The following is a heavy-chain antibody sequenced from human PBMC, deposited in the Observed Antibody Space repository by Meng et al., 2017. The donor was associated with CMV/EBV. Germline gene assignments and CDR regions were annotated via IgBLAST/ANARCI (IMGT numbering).Heavy chain of an antibody. CDR1: GFDFSSYW. V-gene: IGHV3-74*01. J-gene: IGHJ4*02. CDR3: RGSGWDDY. D-gene: IGHD6-19*01. CDR2: ISRDGTTI. Sequence: GGPLRLSCAASGFDFSSYWMHWVRQAPGKGLVWVSRISRDGTTINYADSVRGRFTISRDNAKNTVYLEMNNLRVEDTAVYYCRGSGWDDYWGQGTLVTVSS.